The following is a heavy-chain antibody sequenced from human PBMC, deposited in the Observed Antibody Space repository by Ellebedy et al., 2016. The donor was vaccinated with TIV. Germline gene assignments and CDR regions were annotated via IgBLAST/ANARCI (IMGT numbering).Heavy chain of an antibody. CDR3: VKHGGTASGGGGYFDY. CDR2: ISYDATNT. CDR1: GLTFTIHG. V-gene: IGHV3-30*18. D-gene: IGHD2-15*01. Sequence: GESLKISXAASGLTFTIHGFHWVRQTPGKGLEWVAVISYDATNTYYADSVKGRFTISRDNSKNTVYLQMNGLRPDDTALYYCVKHGGTASGGGGYFDYWGQGALVTVSS. J-gene: IGHJ4*02.